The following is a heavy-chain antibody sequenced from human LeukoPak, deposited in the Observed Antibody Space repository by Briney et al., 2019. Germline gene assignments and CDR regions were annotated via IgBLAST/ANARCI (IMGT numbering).Heavy chain of an antibody. CDR2: ISGSGGST. J-gene: IGHJ4*02. CDR1: GITLSNYG. D-gene: IGHD3-10*01. Sequence: GGSLRLPCAVSGITLSNYGMSWVRQAPGKGLEWVAGISGSGGSTYNADSVKGRFTISRDNPKNTLYLQMNSLRAEDTAVYFCAKRGVVIRVILVGFHKEAYYFDSWGQGALVTVSS. CDR3: AKRGVVIRVILVGFHKEAYYFDS. V-gene: IGHV3-23*01.